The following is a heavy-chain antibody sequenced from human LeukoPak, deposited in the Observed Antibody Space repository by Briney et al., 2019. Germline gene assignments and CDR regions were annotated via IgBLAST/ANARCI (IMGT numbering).Heavy chain of an antibody. CDR1: GGSISSSSYY. CDR3: ARHQGGDGYNYYYYYMDV. J-gene: IGHJ6*03. CDR2: IYYSGST. D-gene: IGHD5-24*01. V-gene: IGHV4-39*01. Sequence: SSETLSLTCTVSGGSISSSSYYWGWIRQPPGKGLEWIGGIYYSGSTYYKPSLRSRVTISVDTSKSQFSLKLSSVTAADTAVYYCARHQGGDGYNYYYYYMDVWGKGTTVTVSS.